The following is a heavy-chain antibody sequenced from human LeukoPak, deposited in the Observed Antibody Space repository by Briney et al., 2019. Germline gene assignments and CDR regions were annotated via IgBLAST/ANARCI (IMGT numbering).Heavy chain of an antibody. CDR3: AKDLRWSRDGYRGHYYYGMDV. J-gene: IGHJ6*02. V-gene: IGHV3-7*03. D-gene: IGHD5-24*01. CDR1: GFTFSSYW. Sequence: GGSLRLSCAASGFTFSSYWMNWARQAPGKGLEWVASINHNGNVNYYVDSVKGRFTISRDNAKNSLYLQMNSLRAEDTALYYCAKDLRWSRDGYRGHYYYGMDVWGQGTTVTVSS. CDR2: INHNGNVN.